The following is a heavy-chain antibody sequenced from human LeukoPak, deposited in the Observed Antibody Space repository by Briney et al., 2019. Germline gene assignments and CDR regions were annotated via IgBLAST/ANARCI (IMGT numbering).Heavy chain of an antibody. CDR3: ARDRRTMFGVIIPDV. J-gene: IGHJ6*04. Sequence: PSETLSLTCNVSGYSISSGYYWGWIRQPPGKGLEWIGYIYYSGSTNYNPSLKSRVTISVDTSKNQFSLKLSSVTAADTAVYYCARDRRTMFGVIIPDVWGNGTTVTVSS. V-gene: IGHV4-38-2*02. CDR2: IYYSGST. CDR1: GYSISSGYY. D-gene: IGHD3-3*01.